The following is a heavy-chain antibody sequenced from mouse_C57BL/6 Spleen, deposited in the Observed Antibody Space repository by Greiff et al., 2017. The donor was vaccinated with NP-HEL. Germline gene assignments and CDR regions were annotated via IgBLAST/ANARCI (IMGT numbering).Heavy chain of an antibody. CDR2: ISDGGSYT. CDR3: ARDLLLGRSFDY. J-gene: IGHJ2*01. V-gene: IGHV5-4*01. CDR1: GFTFSSYA. Sequence: EVNLVESGGGLVKPGGSLKLSCAASGFTFSSYAMSWVRQTPEKRLEWVATISDGGSYTYYPDNVKGRFTISRDNAKNNLYLQMSHLKSEDTAMYYCARDLLLGRSFDYWGQGTTLTVSS. D-gene: IGHD4-1*01.